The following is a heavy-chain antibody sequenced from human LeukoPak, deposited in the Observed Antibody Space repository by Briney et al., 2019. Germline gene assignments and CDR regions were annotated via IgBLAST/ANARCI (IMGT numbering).Heavy chain of an antibody. D-gene: IGHD2-15*01. CDR1: GFTFSTYT. V-gene: IGHV3-21*04. CDR2: ITSNSRYI. CDR3: ATIGDRYYDH. Sequence: GGSLRLSCAASGFTFSTYTMNWVRQAPGKGLEWISSITSNSRYIFYADSLKGRFTISRDNAKNTMYLQMNSLRLDDTALYYCATIGDRYYDHWGQGILVTVSS. J-gene: IGHJ5*02.